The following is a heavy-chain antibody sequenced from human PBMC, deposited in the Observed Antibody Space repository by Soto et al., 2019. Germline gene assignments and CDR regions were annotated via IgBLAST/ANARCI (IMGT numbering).Heavy chain of an antibody. J-gene: IGHJ4*02. D-gene: IGHD3-22*01. CDR1: GYTFTSYD. Sequence: ASVKVSCKASGYTFTSYDINWVRQATGQGLEWMGWMNPNSGNTGYAQKFQGRVTMTRNTSISTAYMELSSLRSEDTAVYYCARGPYYYDSSGYPVPFDYWGQGTQVTVSS. V-gene: IGHV1-8*01. CDR3: ARGPYYYDSSGYPVPFDY. CDR2: MNPNSGNT.